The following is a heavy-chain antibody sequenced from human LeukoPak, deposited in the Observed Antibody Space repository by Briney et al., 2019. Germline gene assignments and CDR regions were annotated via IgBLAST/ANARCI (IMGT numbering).Heavy chain of an antibody. D-gene: IGHD6-19*01. V-gene: IGHV3-21*01. CDR1: GFTFSSYS. CDR3: ESDRQWLVRGENY. Sequence: GGSLRLSCAASGFTFSSYSMNWVRQAPGKGLEWVSSISSSSSYIYYADSVKGRFTISRDNAKNSLYLQMNSLRAEDTAVYYCESDRQWLVRGENYWGQGTLVTVSS. J-gene: IGHJ4*02. CDR2: ISSSSSYI.